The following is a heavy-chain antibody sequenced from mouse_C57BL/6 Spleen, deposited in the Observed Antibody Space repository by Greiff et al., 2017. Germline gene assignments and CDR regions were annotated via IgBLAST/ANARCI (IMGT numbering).Heavy chain of an antibody. CDR2: IDPGSGNT. CDR3: ARSLDSAGFDY. Sequence: QVQLQQSGPELVKPGASVKISCKASGYTFTDYYINWVKQRPGQGLEWIGWIDPGSGNTKYNEKFKGKATLTVDTSSSTAYMQLSSLTSEDSAVYFCARSLDSAGFDYWGQGTTLTVSS. J-gene: IGHJ2*01. CDR1: GYTFTDYY. D-gene: IGHD3-2*02. V-gene: IGHV1-84*01.